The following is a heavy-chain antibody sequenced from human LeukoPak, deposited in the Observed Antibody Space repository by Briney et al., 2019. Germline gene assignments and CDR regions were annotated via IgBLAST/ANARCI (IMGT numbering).Heavy chain of an antibody. V-gene: IGHV4-30-4*01. Sequence: PSQTLSLTCTVSGGSISSGDYYWSWIRQPPGKGLEWIGYIYYSGSTYYNPSLKSRVTISVDTSKNQFSLKLSSVTAADTAVYCCASRRGSSGFDYWGQGTLVTVSS. J-gene: IGHJ4*02. CDR3: ASRRGSSGFDY. D-gene: IGHD6-6*01. CDR1: GGSISSGDYY. CDR2: IYYSGST.